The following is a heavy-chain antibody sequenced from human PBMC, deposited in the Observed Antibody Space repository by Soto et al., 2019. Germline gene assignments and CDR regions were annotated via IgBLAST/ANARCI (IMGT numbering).Heavy chain of an antibody. Sequence: SETLSLTCNMTGDSYSISTYSWSWIRQPPGKALQWIGFIYQSGVTSYNPSLASRVSISLDRSNNQCSLKLKSVTAADTAVYFCAGMPYTSGLRFDPWGPGTLVTVSS. CDR3: AGMPYTSGLRFDP. CDR1: GDSYSISTYS. D-gene: IGHD6-19*01. J-gene: IGHJ5*02. V-gene: IGHV4-30-2*01. CDR2: IYQSGVT.